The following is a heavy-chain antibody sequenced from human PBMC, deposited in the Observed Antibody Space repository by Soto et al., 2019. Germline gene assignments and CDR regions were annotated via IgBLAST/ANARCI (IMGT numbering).Heavy chain of an antibody. J-gene: IGHJ6*02. Sequence: SVQVSCKASGGTFSSYTISWVRQVPGQGLEWMGRIIPILGIANYAQKFQGRVTITADKSTSTAYMELSSLRSEDTAVYYCARARTGANYYYYYGMDVWGQGTTVTVSS. CDR2: IIPILGIA. D-gene: IGHD7-27*01. CDR3: ARARTGANYYYYYGMDV. V-gene: IGHV1-69*02. CDR1: GGTFSSYT.